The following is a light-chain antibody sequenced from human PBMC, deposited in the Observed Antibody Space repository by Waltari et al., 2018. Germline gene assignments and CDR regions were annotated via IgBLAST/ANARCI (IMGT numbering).Light chain of an antibody. CDR3: QPYGSSPRT. CDR1: QRVSSSY. CDR2: GAS. Sequence: EIVLTQSPGTLSLSPGERATLSCRASQRVSSSYLAWYQQEPGQAPRLLIYGASSKATGIPDRCSGSGSGTDFTLTINRLAPEDLEVYYCQPYGSSPRTFGQGTKVEIK. V-gene: IGKV3-20*01. J-gene: IGKJ1*01.